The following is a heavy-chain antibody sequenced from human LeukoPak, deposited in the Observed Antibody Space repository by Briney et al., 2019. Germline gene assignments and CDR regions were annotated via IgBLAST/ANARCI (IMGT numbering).Heavy chain of an antibody. D-gene: IGHD4-17*01. CDR2: ISGSGGST. Sequence: GGSMRLSCAGSGFSVSSYIMRWVRQAPGKGLEWVSAISGSGGSTYYADSVKGRFTISRDNSKNTLYLQMNSLRAEDTAVYYCAKAWPHYGDYYFDYWGQGTLVTVSS. CDR1: GFSVSSYI. V-gene: IGHV3-23*01. CDR3: AKAWPHYGDYYFDY. J-gene: IGHJ4*02.